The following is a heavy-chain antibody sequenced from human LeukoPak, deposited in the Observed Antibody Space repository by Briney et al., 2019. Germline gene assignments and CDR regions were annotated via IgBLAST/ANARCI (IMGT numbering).Heavy chain of an antibody. Sequence: GGSLRLSCAASGFTFSSYAMSWVRQAPGKGLEWVSAISGSGGSTYYADSVKGRFTISRDNSKNTLYLQMNSLRAEDTAVYYCAKTRDGSGSYYTYYFDYWGQGTLVTVSS. J-gene: IGHJ4*02. CDR1: GFTFSSYA. CDR2: ISGSGGST. D-gene: IGHD3-10*01. CDR3: AKTRDGSGSYYTYYFDY. V-gene: IGHV3-23*01.